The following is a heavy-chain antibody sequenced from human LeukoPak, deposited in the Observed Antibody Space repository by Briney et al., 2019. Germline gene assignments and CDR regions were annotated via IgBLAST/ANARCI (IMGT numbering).Heavy chain of an antibody. Sequence: GGSLRLSCIASGFNFGGYYMGWIRQAPGKGLEWVSYISDDSYRTPYGDSVKGRFTISRDNAKNSLYLQMDNLRVEDTAVYYCARARGLGIGANFDYWGQETLVTVSS. CDR3: ARARGLGIGANFDY. D-gene: IGHD4-17*01. CDR1: GFNFGGYY. V-gene: IGHV3-11*01. J-gene: IGHJ4*02. CDR2: ISDDSYRT.